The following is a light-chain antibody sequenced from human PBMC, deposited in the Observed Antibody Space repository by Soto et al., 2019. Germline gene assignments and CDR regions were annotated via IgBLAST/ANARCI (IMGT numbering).Light chain of an antibody. CDR1: HDISTF. J-gene: IGKJ3*01. CDR2: DAS. CDR3: QQYHFYSLT. V-gene: IGKV1-8*01. Sequence: AVRMTQSPSSMSASTGDRVTITCRASHDISTFLAWYQQKPGKAPELLIYDASTLQSGVPSRFSGSGSGTEFTLTISCLQSEDCGTYFWQQYHFYSLTFGPGTKVDIK.